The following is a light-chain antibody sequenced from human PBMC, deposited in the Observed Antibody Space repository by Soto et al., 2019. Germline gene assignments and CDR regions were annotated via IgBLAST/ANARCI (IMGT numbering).Light chain of an antibody. CDR1: QSVSSNY. Sequence: IVLTQSPGTLSLSPGERATLSCRASQSVSSNYLAWYQQKPGQAPRLLIYGASSRATGIPDRFSGSGSGTDFTLTISRLEPEDFAVYYCQQYGTSTPWTFGQGTKEEIK. CDR2: GAS. CDR3: QQYGTSTPWT. J-gene: IGKJ1*01. V-gene: IGKV3-20*01.